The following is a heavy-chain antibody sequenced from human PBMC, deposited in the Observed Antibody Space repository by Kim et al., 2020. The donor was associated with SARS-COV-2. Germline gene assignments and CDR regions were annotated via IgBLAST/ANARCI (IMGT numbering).Heavy chain of an antibody. CDR3: AKERVGIGDSGWYPYYFDY. J-gene: IGHJ4*02. D-gene: IGHD6-19*01. CDR2: ISGDGGST. CDR1: GFTFRSFA. V-gene: IGHV3-23*01. Sequence: GGSLRLSCAASGFTFRSFAMSWVRQAPGKGLEWVSAISGDGGSTYYADSVKGRFTIPRDNSKNTVYLQMNSLRAEDTAVYYCAKERVGIGDSGWYPYYFDYWGQGTLVTVSS.